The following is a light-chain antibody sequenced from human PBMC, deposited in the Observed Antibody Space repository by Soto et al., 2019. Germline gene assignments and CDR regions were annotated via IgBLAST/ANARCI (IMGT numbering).Light chain of an antibody. V-gene: IGKV3-15*01. Sequence: EIVMTQSPATLSVSPGERATLSCRASQSVSSNLAWYQQKPGQAPRLLIYGASTRATGIPARFSGSGSGTEITLTISSLRSEDFAVYYCQQYNNWPFTFGPGTKVDIK. CDR3: QQYNNWPFT. J-gene: IGKJ3*01. CDR2: GAS. CDR1: QSVSSN.